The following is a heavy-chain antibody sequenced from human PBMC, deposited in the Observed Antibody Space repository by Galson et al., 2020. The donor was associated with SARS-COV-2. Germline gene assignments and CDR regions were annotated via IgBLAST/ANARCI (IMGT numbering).Heavy chain of an antibody. CDR1: GYSISGGYY. CDR2: IWHTGSST. CDR3: VRQGCYGYDIFDS. Sequence: TLSLTCAVSGYSISGGYYWGWLRQAPGKGLEWIGTIWHTGSSTYYNPSLKSRVIISVDTSKHQFSLELSSVTASDTAVYYCVRQGCYGYDIFDSWGKGFLVAVFS. V-gene: IGHV4-38-2*01. J-gene: IGHJ4*02. D-gene: IGHD2-2*01.